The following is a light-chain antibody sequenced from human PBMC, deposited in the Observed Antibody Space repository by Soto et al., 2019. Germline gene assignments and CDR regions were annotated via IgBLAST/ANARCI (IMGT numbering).Light chain of an antibody. J-gene: IGKJ1*01. Sequence: EIVLTQSPVTLSLSPGERATLSCRASQSVSSNYLAWYQQKPGQAPRLLIYGASTRATGIPDRFSGSGSGTDFTLTISRLEPEDFALYYCQQYGSSPRTFGQGTNVDIK. CDR3: QQYGSSPRT. CDR2: GAS. V-gene: IGKV3-20*01. CDR1: QSVSSNY.